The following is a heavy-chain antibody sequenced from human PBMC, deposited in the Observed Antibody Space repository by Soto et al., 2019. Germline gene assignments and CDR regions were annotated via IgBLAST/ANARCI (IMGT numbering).Heavy chain of an antibody. V-gene: IGHV2-5*02. CDR1: GFSLSTSGVG. Sequence: QITLKESGPTLVKPTQTLTLTCTFSGFSLSTSGVGVAWIRQPPGKALEWLALIYWDDDKRYSPSLQSRLTTTKDXXKXQXXLTVTTMDPVDTATNCCAHSGGGMTTSNHYGHFDGWGRGTLVTVSS. D-gene: IGHD3-16*01. CDR2: IYWDDDK. J-gene: IGHJ2*01. CDR3: AHSGGGMTTSNHYGHFDG.